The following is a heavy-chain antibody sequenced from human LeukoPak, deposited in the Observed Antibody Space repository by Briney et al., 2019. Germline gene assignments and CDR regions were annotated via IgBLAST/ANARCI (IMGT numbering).Heavy chain of an antibody. J-gene: IGHJ3*02. CDR2: ISGSGGST. D-gene: IGHD3-10*01. Sequence: GGSLRLSCAASGFTFSSYAMSWVRQAPGKGLEWVSAISGSGGSTYYADSVKGRFTISRDNAKNSLYLQMNSLRAEDTAVYYCARDVFGENENAFDIWGQGTMVTVSS. CDR3: ARDVFGENENAFDI. V-gene: IGHV3-23*01. CDR1: GFTFSSYA.